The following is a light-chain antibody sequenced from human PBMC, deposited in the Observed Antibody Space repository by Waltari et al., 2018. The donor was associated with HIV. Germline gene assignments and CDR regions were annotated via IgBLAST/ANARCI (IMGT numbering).Light chain of an antibody. CDR2: GNT. CDR1: TSNTGAGYH. V-gene: IGLV1-40*01. Sequence: QSVLTQPPSVSGAPGQRVTISCTGNTSNTGAGYHVHWYQHFPGTAPNLLIHGNTNRASGVPDRFSGSNSGSSASLAIAGLQAEDEADYHCQSYDDSLSGSVFGGGTKLTVL. J-gene: IGLJ2*01. CDR3: QSYDDSLSGSV.